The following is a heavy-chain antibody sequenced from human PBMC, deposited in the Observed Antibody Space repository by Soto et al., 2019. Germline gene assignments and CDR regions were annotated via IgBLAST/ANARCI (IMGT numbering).Heavy chain of an antibody. D-gene: IGHD6-19*01. Sequence: GGSLRLSCAASGFTFSSYGMHWVRQAPGKGLEWVAVISYDGSNKYYADSVKGRFTISRDNSKNTLYLQMNSLRAEDTAVYYCAKDASRAFSSGWYGFNWFDPWGQGTLVTVSS. J-gene: IGHJ5*02. CDR2: ISYDGSNK. V-gene: IGHV3-30*18. CDR3: AKDASRAFSSGWYGFNWFDP. CDR1: GFTFSSYG.